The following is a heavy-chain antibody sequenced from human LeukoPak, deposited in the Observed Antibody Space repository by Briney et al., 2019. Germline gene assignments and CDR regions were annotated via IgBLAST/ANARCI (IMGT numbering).Heavy chain of an antibody. J-gene: IGHJ5*02. V-gene: IGHV3-48*01. Sequence: PGGSLRLSCAASGFTFSSYSMNWVRQAPGKGLEWVSYITSSSSTIYYADSGKGRFTISRDNAKNSLYLQMNSLRAEDTAVYYCARGTVYGGYPSYDWFDPWGQGTLVTVSS. D-gene: IGHD4-17*01. CDR2: ITSSSSTI. CDR1: GFTFSSYS. CDR3: ARGTVYGGYPSYDWFDP.